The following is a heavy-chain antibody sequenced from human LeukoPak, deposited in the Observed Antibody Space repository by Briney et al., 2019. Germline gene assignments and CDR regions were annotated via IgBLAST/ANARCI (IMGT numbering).Heavy chain of an antibody. CDR2: IYHSGST. Sequence: SQSLSPTCAVSGGSISSGGYSWSWIRQPPGKGLEWIGYIYHSGSTYYNPSLKRRVTISVDRSKNQFSLKLSSVTAADTAVYYCARDGHDGYFDYWGQGTLVTVSS. V-gene: IGHV4-30-2*01. J-gene: IGHJ4*02. D-gene: IGHD1-1*01. CDR1: GGSISSGGYS. CDR3: ARDGHDGYFDY.